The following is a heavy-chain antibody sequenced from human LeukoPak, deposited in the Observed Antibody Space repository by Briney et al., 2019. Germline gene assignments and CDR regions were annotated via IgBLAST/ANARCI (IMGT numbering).Heavy chain of an antibody. V-gene: IGHV4-34*01. Sequence: PSETLSLTCAVYGGSLSGYYWSWIRQPPGKGLEWIGEINHSGSTNYNPSLKSRVTISVDTSKNQFSLKLSSVTAADTAVYYCATRRAHDSSGYYGAWGQGTLVTVSS. CDR1: GGSLSGYY. CDR2: INHSGST. CDR3: ATRRAHDSSGYYGA. J-gene: IGHJ5*02. D-gene: IGHD3-22*01.